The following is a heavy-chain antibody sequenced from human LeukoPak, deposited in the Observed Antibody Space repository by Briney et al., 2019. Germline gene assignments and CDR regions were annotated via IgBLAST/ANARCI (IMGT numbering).Heavy chain of an antibody. J-gene: IGHJ6*03. CDR3: ARRVYYYYYMHV. CDR2: ISSSGSTI. V-gene: IGHV3-11*01. Sequence: GGSLRLSCAAPGFTFSDYYMSWIRQAPGKGLEWVSYISSSGSTIYYADSVKGRFTISRDNAKNSLYLQMNSLRAEDTAVYYCARRVYYYYYMHVWGKGTTVTVSS. CDR1: GFTFSDYY.